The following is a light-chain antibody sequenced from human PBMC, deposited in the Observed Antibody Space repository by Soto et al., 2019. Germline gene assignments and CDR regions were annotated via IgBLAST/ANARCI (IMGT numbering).Light chain of an antibody. CDR3: QQYDYMPYT. J-gene: IGKJ2*01. Sequence: DIQMTQSPSSLSASVGDRITITCQASEDITNYLHWYQQKPGKAPKLLIYDASNLEKGVPSRFSGSGSGTDFSFTISSLQAEDIATYYCQQYDYMPYTFGQGTKLEMK. V-gene: IGKV1-33*01. CDR1: EDITNY. CDR2: DAS.